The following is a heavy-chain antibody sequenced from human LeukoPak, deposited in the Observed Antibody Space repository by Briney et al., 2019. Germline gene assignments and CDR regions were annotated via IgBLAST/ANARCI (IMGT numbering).Heavy chain of an antibody. D-gene: IGHD3-10*01. CDR3: AREPGDFGSGSSYFDY. CDR2: IYDSGTT. V-gene: IGHV4-38-2*02. Sequence: PSGTLSLTCAVSGYPISRGYYWGWIRQPPGKGLEWIGTIYDSGTTYYSPSLKSRVTISVDTSKNQFSLKLGSVTAADTAVYYCAREPGDFGSGSSYFDYWGQGTLVTVSS. J-gene: IGHJ4*02. CDR1: GYPISRGYY.